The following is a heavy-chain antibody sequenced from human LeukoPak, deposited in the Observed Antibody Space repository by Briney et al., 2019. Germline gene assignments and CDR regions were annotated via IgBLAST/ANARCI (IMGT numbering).Heavy chain of an antibody. CDR3: ATLDWNDGGDSKDFDY. J-gene: IGHJ4*02. Sequence: ASVKVSCKASGYTFTSYGISWVRQAPGQGLEWMGWISAYNGNTNYAQKLQGRVTMTTDTSTGTAYMELRSLRSDDTAVYYCATLDWNDGGDSKDFDYWGQGTLVTVSS. V-gene: IGHV1-18*01. D-gene: IGHD1-1*01. CDR2: ISAYNGNT. CDR1: GYTFTSYG.